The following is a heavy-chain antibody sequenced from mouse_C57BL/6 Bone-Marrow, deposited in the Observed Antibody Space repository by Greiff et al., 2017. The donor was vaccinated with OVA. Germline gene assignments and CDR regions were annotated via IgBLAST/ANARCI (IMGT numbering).Heavy chain of an antibody. CDR3: ASGYDGYLFAY. CDR2: IWGVGST. J-gene: IGHJ3*01. Sequence: VHLVESGPGLVAPSQSLSITCTVSGFSLTSYGVDWVRQSPGKGLEWLGVIWGVGSTNYNSALKSRLSISKDNSKSQVFLKMNSLQTDDTAMYYCASGYDGYLFAYWGQGTLVTVSA. CDR1: GFSLTSYG. D-gene: IGHD2-3*01. V-gene: IGHV2-6*01.